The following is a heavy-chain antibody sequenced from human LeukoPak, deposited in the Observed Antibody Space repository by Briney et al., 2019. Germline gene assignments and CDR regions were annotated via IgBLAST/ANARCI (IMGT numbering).Heavy chain of an antibody. J-gene: IGHJ4*02. CDR1: GFTFSSYA. V-gene: IGHV3-23*01. CDR2: ISGSGGST. D-gene: IGHD4-23*01. CDR3: ARDYGGRVGYFDY. Sequence: PGGSLRLSCAASGFTFSSYAMSWVRQAPGKGLEWVSAISGSGGSTYYADSVKGRFTISRDNSKNTLYLQMNSLRAEDTAVYYCARDYGGRVGYFDYWGQGTLVTVSS.